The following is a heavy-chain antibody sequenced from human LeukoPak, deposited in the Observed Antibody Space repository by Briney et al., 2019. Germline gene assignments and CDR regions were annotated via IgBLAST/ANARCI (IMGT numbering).Heavy chain of an antibody. CDR1: GYTFTSYG. J-gene: IGHJ4*02. D-gene: IGHD3-3*01. CDR3: AREMEDYDSWSGSQKGGLDY. V-gene: IGHV1-18*01. CDR2: ISAYNGNT. Sequence: ASVKVSCKASGYTFTSYGISWVRQAPGQGLEWMGWISAYNGNTNYAQKLQGRVTMTTDTSTSTAYMELRSLRSDDTAVYYCAREMEDYDSWSGSQKGGLDYWGQGTLVTVSS.